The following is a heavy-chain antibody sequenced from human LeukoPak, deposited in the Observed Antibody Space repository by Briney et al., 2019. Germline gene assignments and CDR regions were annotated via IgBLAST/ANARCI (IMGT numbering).Heavy chain of an antibody. CDR1: GGSISSHF. D-gene: IGHD6-13*01. J-gene: IGHJ6*02. CDR2: IYYTGTT. CDR3: ARVPGIATAGHFYYYGMDV. Sequence: SETLSLTCIVSGGSISSHFWSWIRQPPGKGLEWIGHIYYTGTTNYNPSLKSRVTMSVDTSKNQFSLNLTSVTAADTAVYYCARVPGIATAGHFYYYGMDVWGQGTTVTVSS. V-gene: IGHV4-59*08.